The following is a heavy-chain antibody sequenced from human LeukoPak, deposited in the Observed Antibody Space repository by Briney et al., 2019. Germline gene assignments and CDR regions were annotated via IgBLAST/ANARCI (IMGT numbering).Heavy chain of an antibody. J-gene: IGHJ6*02. CDR3: ARAHSLLEWFIPNYGMDV. Sequence: SETLSLTCAVYGGSFSGYYWSWIRQPPGKGLEWIGEINHSGSTNYNPSPKSRVTISVDTSKNQFSLKLSSVTAADTAVYYCARAHSLLEWFIPNYGMDVWGQGTTVTVSS. CDR2: INHSGST. V-gene: IGHV4-34*01. CDR1: GGSFSGYY. D-gene: IGHD3-3*01.